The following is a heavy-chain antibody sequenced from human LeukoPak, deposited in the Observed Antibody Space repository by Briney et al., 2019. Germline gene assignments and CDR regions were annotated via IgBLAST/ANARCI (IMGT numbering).Heavy chain of an antibody. Sequence: SETLSLTCTVSGGSISSSSYYWGWIRQPPGKGLGWIGSIYYSGSTYYNPSLKSRVTISVDTSKNQFSLKLSSVTAADTAVYYCARVSDSGSYYQFDYWGQGTLVTVSS. CDR1: GGSISSSSYY. CDR3: ARVSDSGSYYQFDY. V-gene: IGHV4-39*07. D-gene: IGHD1-26*01. CDR2: IYYSGST. J-gene: IGHJ4*02.